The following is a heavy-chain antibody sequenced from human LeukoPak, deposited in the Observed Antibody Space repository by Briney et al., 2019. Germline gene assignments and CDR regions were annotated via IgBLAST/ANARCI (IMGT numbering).Heavy chain of an antibody. CDR3: AKPPGYCSGTSCADY. CDR2: ISGSGGST. J-gene: IGHJ4*02. V-gene: IGHV3-23*01. D-gene: IGHD2-2*03. CDR1: GFTFSSYA. Sequence: PGWSLRLSCAASGFTFSSYAMSWVRQAPGKGLEWVSAISGSGGSTYYAESVKGRFTISKDNSKNTLYLQMNSLRAEDTAVYYCAKPPGYCSGTSCADYWGQGTLVTVSS.